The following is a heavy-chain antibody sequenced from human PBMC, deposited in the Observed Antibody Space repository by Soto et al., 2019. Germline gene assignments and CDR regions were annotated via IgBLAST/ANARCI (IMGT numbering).Heavy chain of an antibody. J-gene: IGHJ6*02. CDR1: GGSSSSYY. CDR2: IYTSGST. D-gene: IGHD6-13*01. Sequence: SETLSLTCTISGGSSSSYYWSWIRQPAGKGLKWIGRIYTSGSTNCNPSLKRRVTMSVDTSKNQYSLKLSSVTAADTAVYYCARDNRLSSWYFDRGYYGMDVWCQGTTVIVSS. V-gene: IGHV4-4*07. CDR3: ARDNRLSSWYFDRGYYGMDV.